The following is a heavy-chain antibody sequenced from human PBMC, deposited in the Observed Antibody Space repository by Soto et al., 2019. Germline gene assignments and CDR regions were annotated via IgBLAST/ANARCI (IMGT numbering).Heavy chain of an antibody. J-gene: IGHJ4*02. CDR3: AEENTYSASYGELDY. CDR2: IVVGSGNT. CDR1: GFTFTSSA. Sequence: SVKVSCKASGFTFTSSAVRWVRQARGQRLEWIGWIVVGSGNTNYAQKFQERVTITRDMSTSTAYMELSSLRSEDTAVYYCAEENTYSASYGELDYWGQGTLVTVSS. D-gene: IGHD1-26*01. V-gene: IGHV1-58*01.